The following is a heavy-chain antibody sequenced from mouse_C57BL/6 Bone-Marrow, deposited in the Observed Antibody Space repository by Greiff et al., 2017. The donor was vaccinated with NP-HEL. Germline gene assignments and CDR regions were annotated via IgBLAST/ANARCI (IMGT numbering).Heavy chain of an antibody. V-gene: IGHV1-39*01. Sequence: EVQLQQSGPELVKPGASVKISCKASGYSFTDYNMNWVKQSNGKSLEWIGVINPNYGTTSYNQKFKGKATLTVDQSSSTAYMQLNSLTSEDSAVYYFAKGELGPYAMDVWGQGTSVTVSS. CDR1: GYSFTDYN. CDR3: AKGELGPYAMDV. J-gene: IGHJ4*01. D-gene: IGHD4-1*01. CDR2: INPNYGTT.